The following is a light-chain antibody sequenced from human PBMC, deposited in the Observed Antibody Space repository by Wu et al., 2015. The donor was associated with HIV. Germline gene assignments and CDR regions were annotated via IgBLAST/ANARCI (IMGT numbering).Light chain of an antibody. CDR2: DAS. CDR1: QSVSNY. V-gene: IGKV3-11*01. Sequence: EIVLTQSPATLSLSPGERATLSRRASQSVSNYLAWYQQKPGQAPRLLIYDASNRATGIPVRFSGSGSGTDFTLTISSLEPEDFAVYYCQQRSSWPLTFGGGTKVEIK. J-gene: IGKJ4*01. CDR3: QQRSSWPLT.